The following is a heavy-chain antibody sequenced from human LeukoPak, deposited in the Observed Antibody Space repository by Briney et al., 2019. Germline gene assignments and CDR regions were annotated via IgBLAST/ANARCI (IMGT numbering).Heavy chain of an antibody. D-gene: IGHD3-9*01. V-gene: IGHV1-18*01. CDR3: ARDRSFRRYDILTGSDY. CDR1: GGTFSSYA. CDR2: ISAYNGNT. Sequence: GASVKVSCKASGGTFSSYAISWVRQAPGQGLEWMGWISAYNGNTNYAQKLQGRVTMTTDTPTSTAYMELRSLRSDDTAVYYCARDRSFRRYDILTGSDYWGQGTLVTVSS. J-gene: IGHJ4*02.